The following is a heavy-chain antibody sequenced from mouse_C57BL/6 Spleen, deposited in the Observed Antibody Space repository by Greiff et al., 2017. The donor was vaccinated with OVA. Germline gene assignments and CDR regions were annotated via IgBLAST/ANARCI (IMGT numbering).Heavy chain of an antibody. V-gene: IGHV14-2*01. CDR2: IDPEDGET. CDR1: GFNIKDYY. CDR3: ARGGLRDPFAY. J-gene: IGHJ3*01. Sequence: VQLQQSGAELVKPGASVKLSCTASGFNIKDYYMHWVKQRTEQGLEWIGRIDPEDGETKYAQKFQGKATITADTSSNTAYLQLSSLTSEDTAVYYCARGGLRDPFAYWGQGTLVTVSA. D-gene: IGHD3-2*02.